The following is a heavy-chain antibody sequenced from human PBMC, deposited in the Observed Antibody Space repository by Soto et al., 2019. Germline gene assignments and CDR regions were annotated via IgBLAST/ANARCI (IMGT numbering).Heavy chain of an antibody. Sequence: GGSLRLSCAASGFTFSIYAMDGVRQAPGKGLEWVAVISYDGSNKYYADSVKGRFTISRDNSKNTLYLQMNSLRAEDTAVYYCARDSSMTHPVTFDYWGQGTLVTVSS. J-gene: IGHJ4*02. D-gene: IGHD5-18*01. CDR1: GFTFSIYA. CDR3: ARDSSMTHPVTFDY. CDR2: ISYDGSNK. V-gene: IGHV3-30-3*01.